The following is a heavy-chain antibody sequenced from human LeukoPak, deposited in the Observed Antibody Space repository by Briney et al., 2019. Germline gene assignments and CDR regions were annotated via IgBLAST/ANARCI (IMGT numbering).Heavy chain of an antibody. Sequence: TLSLTCTVSGGSITSGRYYWSWIRQLPGKGLEWIGYIYHSGSTYYNPSLKSRVTISVDTSKNQFSLNLSSVTAADTAVYYCARIGYSQEFDYWGQGTLVTVSS. CDR2: IYHSGST. V-gene: IGHV4-31*03. D-gene: IGHD5-18*01. CDR1: GGSITSGRYY. CDR3: ARIGYSQEFDY. J-gene: IGHJ4*02.